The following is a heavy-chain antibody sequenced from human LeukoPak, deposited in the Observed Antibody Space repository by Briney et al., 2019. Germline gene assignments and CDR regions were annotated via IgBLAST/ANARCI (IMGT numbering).Heavy chain of an antibody. CDR2: TYYSGST. Sequence: SETLSLTCTVSGGSVSSYYWSWIRQPPGKGLEWMGYTYYSGSTNYNPSLTSRVTISVDTSKNQFSLRLSSVTAADTAIYYCARGPFRGTGDGAFDIWGQGTMVTVPT. V-gene: IGHV4-59*02. D-gene: IGHD1-26*01. CDR3: ARGPFRGTGDGAFDI. CDR1: GGSVSSYY. J-gene: IGHJ3*02.